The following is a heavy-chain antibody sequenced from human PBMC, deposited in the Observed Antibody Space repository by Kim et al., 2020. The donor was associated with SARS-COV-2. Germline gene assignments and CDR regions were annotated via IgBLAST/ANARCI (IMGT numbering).Heavy chain of an antibody. V-gene: IGHV3-21*01. J-gene: IGHJ5*01. CDR2: ISNGDT. CDR1: GFTLSRYS. CDR3: ARDMHGDYDCLCFDS. D-gene: IGHD4-17*01. Sequence: GGSLRLSCAASGFTLSRYSMNWVRQIPGKGLQWVSSISNGDTYYTASVRGRFTISRDDAANSLYLQMTSLRAEDTAVYYCARDMHGDYDCLCFDSWG.